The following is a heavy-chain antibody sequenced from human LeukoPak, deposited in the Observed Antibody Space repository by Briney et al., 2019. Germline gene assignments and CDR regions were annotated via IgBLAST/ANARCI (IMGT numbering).Heavy chain of an antibody. V-gene: IGHV3-23*01. J-gene: IGHJ6*02. CDR2: ISGSGGST. Sequence: PGGSLRLSCAASGFTFSSYAMSWVRQAPGKGLEWVSAISGSGGSTYYADSVKGRFTISRDNSKNTLYLQMNNLRAEDTAVYYCAKSALGYCSSTSCYKARSYYYYGMDVWGQGTTVTVSS. CDR1: GFTFSSYA. D-gene: IGHD2-2*02. CDR3: AKSALGYCSSTSCYKARSYYYYGMDV.